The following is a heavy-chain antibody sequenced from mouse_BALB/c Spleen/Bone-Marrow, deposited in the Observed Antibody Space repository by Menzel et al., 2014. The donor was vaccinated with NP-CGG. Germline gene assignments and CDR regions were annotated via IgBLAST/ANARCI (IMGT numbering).Heavy chain of an antibody. Sequence: EVKVVESGGGLVQPGGSLKLSCAASGFDFXRYWMSWARQAPGKGLEWIGEINPDSSTINYTPSLKDKFIISRDNANNTLYLQMSKVRSEDTALYYCAREGDGSYWYFDVWGAGTTVTVSS. CDR1: GFDFXRYW. V-gene: IGHV4-1*02. CDR2: INPDSSTI. D-gene: IGHD2-3*01. J-gene: IGHJ1*01. CDR3: AREGDGSYWYFDV.